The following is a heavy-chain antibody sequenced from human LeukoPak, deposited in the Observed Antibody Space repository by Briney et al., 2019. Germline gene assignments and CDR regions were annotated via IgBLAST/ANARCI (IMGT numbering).Heavy chain of an antibody. CDR2: IFSGGIT. V-gene: IGHV3-53*01. D-gene: IGHD1-26*01. J-gene: IGHJ3*01. CDR3: ASRSGGTYVQDAFDV. CDR1: GFTVSINY. Sequence: GGSLRLSCAASGFTVSINYINWVRQAPGKGLEWVSTIFSGGITYYADSVKGRFIFSRDISKNTLYLQMNSLRAEDTAVYYCASRSGGTYVQDAFDVGGQGTMVTVSS.